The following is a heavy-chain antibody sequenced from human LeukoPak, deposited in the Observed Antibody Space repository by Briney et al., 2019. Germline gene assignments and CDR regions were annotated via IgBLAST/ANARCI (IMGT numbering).Heavy chain of an antibody. Sequence: ASVKVSCKASGGTFTSYAISWVRQAPGQGLEWMGGIIPIFGTANYAQKFQGRVTITADESTSTAYMELSSLRSEDTAVYYCASYSYYDYVWGSYRSHFDYWGQGTLVTVSS. J-gene: IGHJ4*02. CDR3: ASYSYYDYVWGSYRSHFDY. CDR1: GGTFTSYA. V-gene: IGHV1-69*13. CDR2: IIPIFGTA. D-gene: IGHD3-16*02.